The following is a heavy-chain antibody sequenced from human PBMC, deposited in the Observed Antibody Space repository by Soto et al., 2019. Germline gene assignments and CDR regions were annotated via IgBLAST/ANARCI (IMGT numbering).Heavy chain of an antibody. Sequence: GGSLRLSCAASGLTFSSYSMNWVRQAPGKGLEWVSSISSSSSYIYYADSVKGRVTIFVDTSKNEFSLKVTSVTAADTGVYFCASRYAPSEFDHWGQGSLVTVSS. J-gene: IGHJ4*02. CDR1: GLTFSSYS. CDR3: ASRYAPSEFDH. D-gene: IGHD2-2*01. CDR2: ISSSSSYI. V-gene: IGHV3-21*01.